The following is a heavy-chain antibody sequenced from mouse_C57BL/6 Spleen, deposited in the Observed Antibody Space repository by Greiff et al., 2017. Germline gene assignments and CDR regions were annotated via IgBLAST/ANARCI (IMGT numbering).Heavy chain of an antibody. Sequence: LQPGTELVKPGASVKLSCKASGYTFTSYWMHWVKQRPGQGLEWIGNINPSNGGTNYNEKFKSKATLTVDKSSSTAYMQLSSLTSEDSAVYYCARWDYGSSYWYFDVWGTGTTVTVSS. CDR3: ARWDYGSSYWYFDV. D-gene: IGHD1-1*01. CDR2: INPSNGGT. J-gene: IGHJ1*03. V-gene: IGHV1-53*01. CDR1: GYTFTSYW.